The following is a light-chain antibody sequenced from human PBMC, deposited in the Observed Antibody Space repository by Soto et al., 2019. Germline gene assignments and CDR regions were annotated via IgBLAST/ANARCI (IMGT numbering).Light chain of an antibody. J-gene: IGLJ7*01. V-gene: IGLV2-23*02. CDR2: GVS. CDR1: YSDVGSWNL. Sequence: QSVLTQPASVSGSPGQSITISCTGTYSDVGSWNLVSWYQQYPGKAPKLVIFGVSERPSGISNRFSGSKYGNTAYLTIFGIQAEDEAVYYGCSYAGHSTFVIFGGGTQLTVL. CDR3: CSYAGHSTFVI.